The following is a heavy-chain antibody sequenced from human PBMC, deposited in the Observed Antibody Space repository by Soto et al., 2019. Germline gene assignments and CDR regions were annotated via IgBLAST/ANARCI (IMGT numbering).Heavy chain of an antibody. Sequence: PGGSLRLSCSASGFTFSSYAMHWVRQSPGKGLEYVSVISTNGDNTYYADSVKDRFTISRDNSKNTLFLQMSSLRAEDTAVYYCVKDRRREYSGFGHYGMDVWGLGTTVSVSS. CDR1: GFTFSSYA. CDR2: ISTNGDNT. D-gene: IGHD5-12*01. J-gene: IGHJ6*02. CDR3: VKDRRREYSGFGHYGMDV. V-gene: IGHV3-64D*06.